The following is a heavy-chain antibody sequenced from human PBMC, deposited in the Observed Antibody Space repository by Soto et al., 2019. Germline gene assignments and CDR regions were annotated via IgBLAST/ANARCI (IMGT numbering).Heavy chain of an antibody. V-gene: IGHV3-21*01. D-gene: IGHD6-6*01. CDR1: GFTFSSYS. CDR2: ISSSSSYI. J-gene: IGHJ3*02. CDR3: ARDPREWQLAAFDI. Sequence: GGSLRLSCAASGFTFSSYSMNWVRQAPGKGLEWVSSISSSSSYIYYADSVKGRFTISRDNAKNSLYLQMNSLRAEDTAVYYCARDPREWQLAAFDIWGQGTMVTVSS.